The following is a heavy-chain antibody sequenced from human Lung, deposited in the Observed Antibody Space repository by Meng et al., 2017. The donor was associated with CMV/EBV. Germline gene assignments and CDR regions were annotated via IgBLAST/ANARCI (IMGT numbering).Heavy chain of an antibody. CDR2: ISYDGSHK. CDR1: GFTFSYHA. CDR3: ARDRGDGYNYPVDY. J-gene: IGHJ4*02. V-gene: IGHV3-30*04. D-gene: IGHD5-24*01. Sequence: GESLKISCAASGFTFSYHAMHWVRQAPGKGLEWVALISYDGSHKYYADSVKGRFTFSRDNSKNTLFLQMSSLRVEDTAVYYCARDRGDGYNYPVDYWGQGTLVTVSS.